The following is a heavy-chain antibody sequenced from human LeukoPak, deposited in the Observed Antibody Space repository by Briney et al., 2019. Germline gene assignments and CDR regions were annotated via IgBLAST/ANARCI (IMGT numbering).Heavy chain of an antibody. CDR3: TRGVYVHDY. CDR2: ISTSGSTF. CDR1: GFTFSSYE. Sequence: PGGSLRLSCAASGFTFSSYEMNWVRQAPGKGLEWISYISTSGSTFYYADSVMGRFTISRDNAKNSLYLQMSSLRAEDTAVYYCTRGVYVHDYWGQGTLVTVSS. J-gene: IGHJ4*02. V-gene: IGHV3-48*03. D-gene: IGHD5/OR15-5a*01.